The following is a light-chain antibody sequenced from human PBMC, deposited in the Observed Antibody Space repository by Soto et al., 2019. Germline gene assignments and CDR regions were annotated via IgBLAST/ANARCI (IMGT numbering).Light chain of an antibody. Sequence: EIVLTPSPGTLSLSPGERATLSCRASQRLSSSYLAWYQQKPGQAPRLLIYGASSRATGIPARFSGRGSGTDFTLTISSLKPEDFGVYYCQQRSSWPLTFGGGTK. CDR2: GAS. V-gene: IGKV3D-20*02. CDR1: QRLSSSY. J-gene: IGKJ4*01. CDR3: QQRSSWPLT.